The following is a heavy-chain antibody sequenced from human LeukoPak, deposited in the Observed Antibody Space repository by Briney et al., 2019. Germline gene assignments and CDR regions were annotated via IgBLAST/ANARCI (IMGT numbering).Heavy chain of an antibody. D-gene: IGHD3-9*01. CDR3: ARMDPLEDIRYFDWLSSYFDY. CDR2: IYYSGST. V-gene: IGHV4-30-4*01. Sequence: PSETLSLTCTVSGGSISSGDYYWSWIRQPPGKGLEWIGYIYYSGSTYYNPSLKSRVTISVDTSKNQFSLKLSSVTAADTAVYYCARMDPLEDIRYFDWLSSYFDYWGQGTLVTVSS. CDR1: GGSISSGDYY. J-gene: IGHJ4*02.